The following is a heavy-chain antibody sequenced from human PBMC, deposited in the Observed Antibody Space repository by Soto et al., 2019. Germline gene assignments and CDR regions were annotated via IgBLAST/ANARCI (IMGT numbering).Heavy chain of an antibody. CDR2: LSGDGKAT. V-gene: IGHV3-23*01. D-gene: IGHD3-3*01. CDR1: GLTVGSSA. Sequence: EVRLLESGGGLVQPGGSLRLSCAASGLTVGSSAMTWVRQAPGKGLEWISSLSGDGKATYYADSVKGRFTISRDISKNTLCLQMDSLRVEDTAIYFCARITRSWGQGTRVTVSS. J-gene: IGHJ5*02. CDR3: ARITRS.